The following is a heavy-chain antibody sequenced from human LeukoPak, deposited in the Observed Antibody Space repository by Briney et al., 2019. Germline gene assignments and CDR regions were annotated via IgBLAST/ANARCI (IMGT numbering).Heavy chain of an antibody. J-gene: IGHJ4*02. CDR1: GYTFSGTGWY. V-gene: IGHV1-2*02. D-gene: IGHD3-10*01. CDR2: IYPNNGAT. Sequence: ASVKVSCKASGYTFSGTGWYLYWLRQAPGQGLECMGWIYPNNGATGYAQKFQGRVAMTRDTSISTAYMEVSRLRPDDTAVYYCARDGPAQMVDFDYWGQGTLVTVSS. CDR3: ARDGPAQMVDFDY.